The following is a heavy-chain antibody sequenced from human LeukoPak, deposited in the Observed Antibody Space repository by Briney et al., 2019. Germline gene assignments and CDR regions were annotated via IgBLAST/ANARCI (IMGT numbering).Heavy chain of an antibody. CDR2: ISYDGSNK. V-gene: IGHV3-30*18. D-gene: IGHD5-24*01. CDR3: AKAHVEMATDY. CDR1: GFTFSSYG. Sequence: PGRSLRLSCAASGFTFSSYGMHWVRQAPGKGLEWVAVISYDGSNKYYADSVKGRFTISRDNSKNTLYLQMNSLRAEDTAVYYCAKAHVEMATDYWGQGTLATVPS. J-gene: IGHJ4*02.